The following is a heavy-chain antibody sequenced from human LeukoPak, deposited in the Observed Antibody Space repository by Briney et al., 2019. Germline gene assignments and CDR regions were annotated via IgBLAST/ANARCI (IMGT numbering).Heavy chain of an antibody. D-gene: IGHD5-18*01. J-gene: IGHJ4*02. CDR3: AGRLTGYSSGYVH. V-gene: IGHV3-23*01. CDR2: ISGSAHKI. CDR1: GFTFDDYA. Sequence: GGSLRLSCAASGFTFDDYAMHWVRQAPEKGLDWVSVISGSAHKIRYADSVKGRFTISRDNSENIVYLQMNNLRVEDTAVYYCAGRLTGYSSGYVHWGQGTLVTVSS.